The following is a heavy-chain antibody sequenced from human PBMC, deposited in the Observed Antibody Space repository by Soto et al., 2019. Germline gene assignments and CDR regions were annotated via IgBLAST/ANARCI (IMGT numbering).Heavy chain of an antibody. CDR2: IFYNGDS. Sequence: QVQLQESGPGLVKPSETLFLTCTVSGGFISSDYWGWIRQSPGKGLEWIGNIFYNGDSNYNPSLKSRVTISVDNSKNQFSLKLNSVTAADTAVDYCASRTNTMTGDFDYWGQGTLVTVSS. D-gene: IGHD3-10*01. J-gene: IGHJ4*02. CDR3: ASRTNTMTGDFDY. CDR1: GGFISSDY. V-gene: IGHV4-59*01.